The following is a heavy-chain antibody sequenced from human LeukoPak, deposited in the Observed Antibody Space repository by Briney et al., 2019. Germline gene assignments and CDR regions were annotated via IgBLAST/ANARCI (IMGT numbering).Heavy chain of an antibody. CDR2: IYYSGST. Sequence: SETLSLTCSVSGGSISSSSYYWGWFRQPPGKGLEWIGNIYYSGSTYYNPSLKSRVTISVDTSKKQFSLKLSSVTAADTAMYYCARRYCTKGVCYRGAFDIWGQGTMVTVSS. CDR3: ARRYCTKGVCYRGAFDI. CDR1: GGSISSSSYY. V-gene: IGHV4-39*01. D-gene: IGHD2-8*01. J-gene: IGHJ3*02.